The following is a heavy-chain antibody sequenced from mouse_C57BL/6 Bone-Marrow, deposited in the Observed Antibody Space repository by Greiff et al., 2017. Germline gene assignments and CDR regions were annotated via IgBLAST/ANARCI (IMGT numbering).Heavy chain of an antibody. Sequence: VQLQQSGPELVKPGASVKISCKASGYTFTDYYMNWVKQSHGKSLEWIGDINPNNGGTSYNQKFKGKATLTVDKSSSTAYMELRSLTSEDSAVYYCAREVIRWLLRWYFDVWGTGTTVTVSS. CDR2: INPNNGGT. CDR3: AREVIRWLLRWYFDV. V-gene: IGHV1-26*01. D-gene: IGHD2-3*01. J-gene: IGHJ1*03. CDR1: GYTFTDYY.